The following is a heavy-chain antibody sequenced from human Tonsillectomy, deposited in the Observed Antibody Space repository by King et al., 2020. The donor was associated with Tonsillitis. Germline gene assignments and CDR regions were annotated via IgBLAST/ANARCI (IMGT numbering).Heavy chain of an antibody. CDR2: MSYSGAG. Sequence: QLQLQESGPGLVKPSETLSLTCTVSGASVSTDYWNWIRQPPGKGLEWIAYMSYSGAGNYNPPLRSRVSISVDTSKNQFSLKLTSMTAADTAVYYCVRLPRRDSYGYADYWGPGTLVTVSS. D-gene: IGHD5-18*01. CDR3: VRLPRRDSYGYADY. CDR1: GASVSTDY. J-gene: IGHJ4*02. V-gene: IGHV4-59*08.